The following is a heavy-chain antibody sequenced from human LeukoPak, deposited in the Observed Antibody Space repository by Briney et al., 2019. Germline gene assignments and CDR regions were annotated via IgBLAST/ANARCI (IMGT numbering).Heavy chain of an antibody. D-gene: IGHD2-2*01. CDR2: ISAYNGNT. Sequence: ASVKVSCKASGYTFISYGISWVRQAPGQGLEWMGWISAYNGNTNYAQKLQGRVTMTTDTSTSTAYMDLSRLTSDDTAVYYCARPCSSTSCQFYDAFDIWGQGTMVTVSS. CDR1: GYTFISYG. J-gene: IGHJ3*02. CDR3: ARPCSSTSCQFYDAFDI. V-gene: IGHV1-18*01.